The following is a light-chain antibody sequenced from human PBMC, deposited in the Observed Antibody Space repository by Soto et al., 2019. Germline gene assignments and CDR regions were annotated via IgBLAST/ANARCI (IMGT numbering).Light chain of an antibody. V-gene: IGLV2-14*01. J-gene: IGLJ1*01. CDR3: SSYTSTSTYV. Sequence: QSVLTQPASGSGSPGQSITISCTGTSSDVGGYNFVSWYQQHPGKAPRLIIYDVNYRPSGVSNRFSGSKSGSTASLTISGLQAEDEADYYCSSYTSTSTYVFGTGTKVTVL. CDR2: DVN. CDR1: SSDVGGYNF.